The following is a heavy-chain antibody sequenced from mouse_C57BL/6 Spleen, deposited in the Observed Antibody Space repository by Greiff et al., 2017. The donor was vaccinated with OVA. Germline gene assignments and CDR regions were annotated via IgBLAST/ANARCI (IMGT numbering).Heavy chain of an antibody. CDR3: ARSWGSYDYDETWFAY. Sequence: EVQLQQSGPVLVKPGASVKMSCKASGYTFTDYYMNWVKQSHGKSLEWIGVINPYNGGTSYNQKFKGKATLTVDKSSSTAYMELNSLTSEDSAVYYCARSWGSYDYDETWFAYWGQGTLVTVSA. CDR2: INPYNGGT. D-gene: IGHD2-4*01. CDR1: GYTFTDYY. J-gene: IGHJ3*01. V-gene: IGHV1-19*01.